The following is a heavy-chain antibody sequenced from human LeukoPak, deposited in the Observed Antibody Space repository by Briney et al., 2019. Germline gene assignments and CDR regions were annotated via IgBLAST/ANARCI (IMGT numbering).Heavy chain of an antibody. J-gene: IGHJ6*03. Sequence: KPSETLSLTCTVSGGSISSYYWGWIRQPAGKGLEWIGRIYTSGSTNYNPSLKSQVTMSIDTSKNQFSLKLSSVTAADTAVYYCARTGYYYYYMDVWGKGTTVTVSS. V-gene: IGHV4-4*07. CDR2: IYTSGST. CDR1: GGSISSYY. CDR3: ARTGYYYYYMDV.